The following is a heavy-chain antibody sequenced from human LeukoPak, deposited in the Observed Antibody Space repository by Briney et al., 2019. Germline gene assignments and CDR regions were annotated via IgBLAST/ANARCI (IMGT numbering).Heavy chain of an antibody. V-gene: IGHV3-48*01. CDR1: GFTFSSYN. J-gene: IGHJ4*02. CDR2: ISTGSSNI. D-gene: IGHD6-19*01. Sequence: GGSLRLSCAASGFTFSSYNMNWVRQAPGKGLEWVSYISTGSSNIYYADSVKGRFTISRDNAKNSLYLQMNSLRAEDTAVYYCARGSTVTGTTTVPSPSRWDQGTLVTVSS. CDR3: ARGSTVTGTTTVPSPSR.